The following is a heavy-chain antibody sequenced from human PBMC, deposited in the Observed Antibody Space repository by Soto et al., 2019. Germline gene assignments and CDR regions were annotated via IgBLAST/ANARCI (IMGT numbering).Heavy chain of an antibody. V-gene: IGHV1-24*01. Sequence: GASVKVSCKVSGYTLTELSMHWVRQAPGKGLEWMGGFDPEDGETIYAQKFQGRVTMTEDTSTDTAYMELCSLRSEDTAVYYRATVPATAIPAAFDIWGQGTMVTVSS. CDR3: ATVPATAIPAAFDI. CDR2: FDPEDGET. D-gene: IGHD2-2*02. CDR1: GYTLTELS. J-gene: IGHJ3*02.